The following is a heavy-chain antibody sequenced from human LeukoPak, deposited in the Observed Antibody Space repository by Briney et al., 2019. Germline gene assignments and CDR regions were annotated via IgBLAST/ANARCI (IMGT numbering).Heavy chain of an antibody. CDR1: GYSISSGYY. D-gene: IGHD2-2*01. Sequence: SETLSLTCAVSGYSISSGYYWGWIRQPPGKGLEWIGSIYHSGSTYYNPSLKSRVTISVDTSKNQFSLKLSSVTAADTAVHYCASPPPSDIVVVPAAIGEYFQHWGQGTLVTVSS. V-gene: IGHV4-38-2*01. J-gene: IGHJ1*01. CDR2: IYHSGST. CDR3: ASPPPSDIVVVPAAIGEYFQH.